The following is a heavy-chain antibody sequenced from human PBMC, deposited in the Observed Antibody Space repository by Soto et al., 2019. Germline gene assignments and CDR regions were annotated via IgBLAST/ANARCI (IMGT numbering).Heavy chain of an antibody. D-gene: IGHD3-10*01. Sequence: SETLSLTCAVYGGSFSGYYWSWIRRPPGKGLEWIGEINHSGSTNYNPSLKSRVTISVDTSKNQFSLKLSSVTAADTAVYYCARAAGSGKSDPWGQGTLVTVSS. J-gene: IGHJ5*02. V-gene: IGHV4-34*01. CDR2: INHSGST. CDR1: GGSFSGYY. CDR3: ARAAGSGKSDP.